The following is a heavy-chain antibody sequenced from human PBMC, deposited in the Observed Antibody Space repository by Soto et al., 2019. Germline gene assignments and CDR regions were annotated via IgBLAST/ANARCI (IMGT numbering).Heavy chain of an antibody. Sequence: QVQLVQSGAEVKKPGSSVKVSCKASGGTFSSYAISWVRQAPGQWLEWMGGIIPIFGTANYAQKFQGRVTITADEATSTAYMELSSLRSEDTAVYYCARAGRYGSGSYYLVTDYWGQGTLVTVSS. CDR3: ARAGRYGSGSYYLVTDY. CDR1: GGTFSSYA. V-gene: IGHV1-69*01. D-gene: IGHD3-10*01. J-gene: IGHJ4*02. CDR2: IIPIFGTA.